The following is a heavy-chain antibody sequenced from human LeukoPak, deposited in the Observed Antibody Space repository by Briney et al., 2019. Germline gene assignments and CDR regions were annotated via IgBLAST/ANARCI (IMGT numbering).Heavy chain of an antibody. Sequence: GESLEISCKGFGPSFTTSWIGWVRQLPGKGLEYMGIIYPGDSDTRYSPSFQGQVTISVDKSFNTAYLQWSSLKASDTAMYYCARRGTEYNFGPYTFDIWGQGTMLTVSS. V-gene: IGHV5-51*01. CDR2: IYPGDSDT. CDR3: ARRGTEYNFGPYTFDI. J-gene: IGHJ3*02. D-gene: IGHD2/OR15-2a*01. CDR1: GPSFTTSW.